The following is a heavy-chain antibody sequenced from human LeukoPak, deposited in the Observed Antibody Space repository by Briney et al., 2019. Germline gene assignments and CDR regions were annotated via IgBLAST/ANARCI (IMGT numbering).Heavy chain of an antibody. Sequence: ASVKVSCKASGYTFTSHGISWVRQAPGQGLEWMGWISAYNGNTNYAQKLQGRVTMTTDTSTSTAYMELRSPRSDDTAVYYCARGPFYDSSGYSRGNWFDPWGQGTLVTVSS. V-gene: IGHV1-18*01. CDR3: ARGPFYDSSGYSRGNWFDP. CDR1: GYTFTSHG. D-gene: IGHD3-22*01. CDR2: ISAYNGNT. J-gene: IGHJ5*02.